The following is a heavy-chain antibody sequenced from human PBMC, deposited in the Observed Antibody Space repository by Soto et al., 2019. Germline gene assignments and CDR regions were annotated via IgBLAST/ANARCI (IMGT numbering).Heavy chain of an antibody. CDR2: ISAYNGNT. J-gene: IGHJ6*03. CDR3: ARWATAYYYYYYMDV. V-gene: IGHV1-18*01. CDR1: GYTFTSYG. Sequence: ASVKVSCKASGYTFTSYGISWVRQAPGQGLEWMGWISAYNGNTNYAQKLQGRVTMTTDTSTSTAYMELRSLRSDDTAVYYCARWATAYYYYYYMDVWGKGTTVTVSS. D-gene: IGHD4-4*01.